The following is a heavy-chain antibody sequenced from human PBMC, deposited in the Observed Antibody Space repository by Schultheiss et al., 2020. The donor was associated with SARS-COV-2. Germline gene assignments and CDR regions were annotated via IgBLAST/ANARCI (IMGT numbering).Heavy chain of an antibody. V-gene: IGHV3-66*02. CDR1: GFTVSSNY. CDR3: ARGYCSSTSCYIDY. Sequence: GGSLRLSCAASGFTVSSNYMSWVRQAPGMGLEWVSVIYSGGSTYYADSVKGRFTISRDNSKNTLYLQMNSLRAEDTAVYYCARGYCSSTSCYIDYWGQGTLVTVSS. J-gene: IGHJ4*02. D-gene: IGHD2-2*01. CDR2: IYSGGST.